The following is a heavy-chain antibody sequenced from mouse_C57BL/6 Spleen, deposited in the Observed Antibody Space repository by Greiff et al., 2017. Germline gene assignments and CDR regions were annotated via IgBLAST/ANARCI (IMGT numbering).Heavy chain of an antibody. CDR3: ARSGYYAMDY. Sequence: QVQLQQPGAELVKPGASVKLSCKASGYTFTSYWMHWVKQRPGQGLEWIGMIHPNSGSTNYNEKFKSKTTLTVDKSSSTAYMQLSSLTSADSAVYYCARSGYYAMDYGGQGTSVTVSS. CDR1: GYTFTSYW. CDR2: IHPNSGST. D-gene: IGHD3-1*01. V-gene: IGHV1-64*01. J-gene: IGHJ4*01.